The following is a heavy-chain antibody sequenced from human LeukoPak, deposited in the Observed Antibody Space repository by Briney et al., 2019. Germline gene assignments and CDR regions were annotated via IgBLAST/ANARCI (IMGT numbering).Heavy chain of an antibody. CDR1: GGSISSGDYY. D-gene: IGHD3-9*01. J-gene: IGHJ3*02. CDR2: IYYSGST. CDR3: ARADYDILTSYLGGNAFDI. V-gene: IGHV4-30-4*01. Sequence: SETLSLTCTVSGGSISSGDYYWSWSRQPPGKGLEWIGYIYYSGSTYYNPSLKSRVTISVDTSKNQFSLKLSSVTAADTAVYYCARADYDILTSYLGGNAFDIWGQGTMVTVSS.